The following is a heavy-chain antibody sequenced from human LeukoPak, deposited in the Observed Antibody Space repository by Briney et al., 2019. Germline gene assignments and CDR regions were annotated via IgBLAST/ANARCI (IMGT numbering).Heavy chain of an antibody. V-gene: IGHV4-59*08. D-gene: IGHD6-13*01. Sequence: SETLSLTCTVSGGSISSYYWSWIRQPPGKGLEWIGYIYYSGSTNYNPSLKSRVTISVDTSKNQFSLKLSSVTAADTAVYYCARHRGVEEAEAGMDVWGQGTKVTVSS. CDR2: IYYSGST. J-gene: IGHJ6*02. CDR1: GGSISSYY. CDR3: ARHRGVEEAEAGMDV.